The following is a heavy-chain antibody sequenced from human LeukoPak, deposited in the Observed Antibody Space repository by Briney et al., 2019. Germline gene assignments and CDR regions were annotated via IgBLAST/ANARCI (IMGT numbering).Heavy chain of an antibody. CDR2: INHSGST. CDR1: GGSFSGYY. V-gene: IGHV4-34*01. Sequence: SETLTLTCAVYGGSFSGYYWSWIRQPPGKGLEWIGEINHSGSTNYNPSLKSRVTISVDTSKNQFSLKLSSVTAADTAVYYCARGPIMITFGGVIVKEPFDYWGQGTLVTVSS. CDR3: ARGPIMITFGGVIVKEPFDY. D-gene: IGHD3-16*02. J-gene: IGHJ4*02.